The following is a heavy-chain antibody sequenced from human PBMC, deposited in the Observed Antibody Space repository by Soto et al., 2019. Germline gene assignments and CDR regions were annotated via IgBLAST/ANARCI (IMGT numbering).Heavy chain of an antibody. J-gene: IGHJ6*02. CDR2: IIPIFGTA. CDR1: GGTFSSYA. CDR3: ARPMVRGVISLYGMDV. D-gene: IGHD3-10*01. V-gene: IGHV1-69*06. Sequence: QVQLVQSGAEVKKPGSSVKVSCKASGGTFSSYAISWVRQAPGQGLEWMGGIIPIFGTANYAQKFQGRDTITADKSTSTAYMELSSLRSEDTAVYYCARPMVRGVISLYGMDVWGQGTTVTVSS.